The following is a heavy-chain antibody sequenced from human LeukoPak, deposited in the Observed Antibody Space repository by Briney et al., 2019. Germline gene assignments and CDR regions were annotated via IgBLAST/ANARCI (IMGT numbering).Heavy chain of an antibody. V-gene: IGHV3-21*01. Sequence: TGGSLRLSCAASGFTFSSYSMNWVRQAPGKGLEWVSSISSSSSYIYYADSVKGRFTISGDDSKNTLYLQMNSLRAEDTAVYYCARDPGYYGGLYFDYWGQGTLVTVSS. D-gene: IGHD4-23*01. CDR1: GFTFSSYS. CDR2: ISSSSSYI. CDR3: ARDPGYYGGLYFDY. J-gene: IGHJ4*02.